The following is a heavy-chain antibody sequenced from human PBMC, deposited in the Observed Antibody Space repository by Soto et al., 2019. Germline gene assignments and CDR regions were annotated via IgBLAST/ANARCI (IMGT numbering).Heavy chain of an antibody. Sequence: GGSLRLSCAASGFTFSSYGMHWVRQAPGKGLEWVAVIYSGGSTYYADSVKGRFTISRDNSKNTLYLQMNSLRAEDTAVYYCARGSRYDYIWGSYRPAVDYWGQGTLVTVSS. CDR2: IYSGGST. J-gene: IGHJ4*02. CDR1: GFTFSSYG. CDR3: ARGSRYDYIWGSYRPAVDY. V-gene: IGHV3-66*01. D-gene: IGHD3-16*02.